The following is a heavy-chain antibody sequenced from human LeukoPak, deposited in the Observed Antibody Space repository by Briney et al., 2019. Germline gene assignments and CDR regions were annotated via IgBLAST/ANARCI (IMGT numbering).Heavy chain of an antibody. Sequence: SVKVSCKASGGTFSSYAISWVRQAPGQGLEWMGGIIPIFGTANYAQKFQGRVTITADKSTSTAYMELSSLRSEDTAVYYCARDPADDYYGSGSTGDYWGQGTLVTVS. V-gene: IGHV1-69*06. CDR3: ARDPADDYYGSGSTGDY. J-gene: IGHJ4*02. CDR2: IIPIFGTA. CDR1: GGTFSSYA. D-gene: IGHD3-10*01.